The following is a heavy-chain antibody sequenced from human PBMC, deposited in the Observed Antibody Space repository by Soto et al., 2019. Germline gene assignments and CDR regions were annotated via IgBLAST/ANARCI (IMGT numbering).Heavy chain of an antibody. J-gene: IGHJ4*02. D-gene: IGHD4-17*01. CDR1: GFTFSSYG. Sequence: GGSLRLSCAASGFTFSSYGMTWVRQAPGKGLEWVSFSSATGAGTYYADSVKGRFTISRDNAENSLYLQMNSLRAEDTAVYYCARDGGDYGGNYFDYWGQGTLVTVSS. V-gene: IGHV3-23*01. CDR3: ARDGGDYGGNYFDY. CDR2: SSATGAGT.